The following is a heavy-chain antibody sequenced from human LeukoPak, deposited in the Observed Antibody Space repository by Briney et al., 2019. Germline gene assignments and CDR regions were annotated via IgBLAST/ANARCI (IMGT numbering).Heavy chain of an antibody. Sequence: ASVKVSCKASGYTFTSYGISWVRQAPGQGLEWMGWISAYNGNTNYAQKLQGRVTTTTDTSTSTAYMELRSLRPDDTAVYYCARNLWADAFDIWGQGTMVTVSS. CDR2: ISAYNGNT. J-gene: IGHJ3*02. D-gene: IGHD3-10*01. V-gene: IGHV1-18*01. CDR3: ARNLWADAFDI. CDR1: GYTFTSYG.